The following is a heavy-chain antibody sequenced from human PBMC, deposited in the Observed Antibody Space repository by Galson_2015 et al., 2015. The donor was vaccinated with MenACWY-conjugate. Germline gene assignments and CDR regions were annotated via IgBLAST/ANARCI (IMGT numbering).Heavy chain of an antibody. V-gene: IGHV3-7*03. CDR3: ARDLSGDNPLI. D-gene: IGHD1-14*01. CDR1: GFTFGSLW. CDR2: IKQDGSEK. Sequence: SLRLSCAASGFTFGSLWMSWVRQAPGKGLDWVANIKQDGSEKYYVYSVKGRFTISRDNAKNSLYLQMNSLRAEDTAVYYCARDLSGDNPLIGGQGTLVTVSS. J-gene: IGHJ4*02.